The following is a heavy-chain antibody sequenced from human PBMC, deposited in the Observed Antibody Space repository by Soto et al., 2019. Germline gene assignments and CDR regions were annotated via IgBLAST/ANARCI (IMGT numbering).Heavy chain of an antibody. J-gene: IGHJ3*02. Sequence: NVSCKTSGYTVTRYVINWVLQALGQGLEWMGGISAYNGNTNYAQKLKGRVTMTTDTSTSTAYMELRRLRSDDTAVYYCARDYGGNFELRAFDIWGQGTMVTVSS. D-gene: IGHD4-17*01. CDR2: ISAYNGNT. CDR3: ARDYGGNFELRAFDI. CDR1: GYTVTRYV. V-gene: IGHV1-18*04.